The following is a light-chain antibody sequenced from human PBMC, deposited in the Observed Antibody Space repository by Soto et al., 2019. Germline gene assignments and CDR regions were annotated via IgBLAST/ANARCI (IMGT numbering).Light chain of an antibody. V-gene: IGKV3-20*01. CDR1: QRVSSNS. CDR3: QQYARSPYT. CDR2: DAS. J-gene: IGKJ2*01. Sequence: ENVLTQSPGTLSLSPGEGATLSCRASQRVSSNSLAWYQQKLGQAPRLLIYDASTRATGIPDRFSGSGSGTDFTLTISRLEPEDFAVYYCQQYARSPYTFGQGTKLEI.